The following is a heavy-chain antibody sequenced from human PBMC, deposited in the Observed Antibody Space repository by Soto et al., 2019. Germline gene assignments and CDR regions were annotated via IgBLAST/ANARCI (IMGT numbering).Heavy chain of an antibody. CDR1: GYTFTSYG. CDR3: ASGYYDSSGYVDAFDI. D-gene: IGHD3-22*01. Sequence: EASVKVSCKASGYTFTSYGISWVRQAPGQGLKWMGWISAYNGNTNYAQKLQGRVTMTTDTSTSTAYMELRSLRSDDTAVYYCASGYYDSSGYVDAFDIWGQGTMVTVSS. V-gene: IGHV1-18*01. CDR2: ISAYNGNT. J-gene: IGHJ3*02.